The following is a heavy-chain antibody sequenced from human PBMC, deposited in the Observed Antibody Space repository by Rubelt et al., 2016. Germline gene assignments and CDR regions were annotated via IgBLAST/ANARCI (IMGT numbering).Heavy chain of an antibody. CDR2: VKSKPNGGTT. Sequence: VQLVESGGGVVQPGRSLRLSCVGSGFTFSTCAMHWVRQAPGKGLEWVGRVKSKPNGGTTDYAAPVKGRFIISRDDSKNTVYLQMNSLRTEDTAVYYCSTGGYYLDYWGQGTLVTVSS. D-gene: IGHD1-14*01. CDR3: STGGYYLDY. V-gene: IGHV3-15*07. J-gene: IGHJ4*02. CDR1: GFTFSTCA.